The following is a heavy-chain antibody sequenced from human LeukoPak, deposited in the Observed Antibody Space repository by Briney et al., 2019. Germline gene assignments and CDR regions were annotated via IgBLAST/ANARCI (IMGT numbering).Heavy chain of an antibody. CDR2: IYTSGST. Sequence: PSETLSLTCTVSGGSISSYYWSWIRQPAGKGLEWIGRIYTSGSTNYNPSLKSRVTISVDTSKNQFSLKLSSVTAADTAVYYCARQTKMIEGSWFDPWGQGTLVTVSS. CDR1: GGSISSYY. CDR3: ARQTKMIEGSWFDP. J-gene: IGHJ5*02. V-gene: IGHV4-4*07. D-gene: IGHD3-22*01.